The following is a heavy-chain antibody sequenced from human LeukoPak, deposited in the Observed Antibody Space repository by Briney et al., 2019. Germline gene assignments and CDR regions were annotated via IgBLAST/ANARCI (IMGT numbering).Heavy chain of an antibody. CDR1: GFTFRSFG. V-gene: IGHV3-23*01. Sequence: GGSLRLSCEASGFTFRSFGMSWVRQAPGKGLEWVSGFSGSGGSTSYADSVKGRFTISRDMSKNTLYLQMNTLRAEDTAIYYCAKEFPGYSFDYWGQGTLVTVSS. D-gene: IGHD5-12*01. CDR3: AKEFPGYSFDY. CDR2: FSGSGGST. J-gene: IGHJ4*02.